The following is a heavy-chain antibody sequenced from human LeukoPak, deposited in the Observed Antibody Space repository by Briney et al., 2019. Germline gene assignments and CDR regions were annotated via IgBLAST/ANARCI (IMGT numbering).Heavy chain of an antibody. CDR3: AREGPRGNSQFDY. V-gene: IGHV3-33*01. J-gene: IGHJ4*02. CDR1: GFTFSSYG. CDR2: IWYDGSNK. D-gene: IGHD2/OR15-2a*01. Sequence: GGSLRLSCAASGFTFSSYGMHWVRQAPGKGLEWVALIWYDGSNKYYTDSVKGRFTISRDNSKNTLYLQMNSLRAEDTAVYYCAREGPRGNSQFDYWGQGTLVTISS.